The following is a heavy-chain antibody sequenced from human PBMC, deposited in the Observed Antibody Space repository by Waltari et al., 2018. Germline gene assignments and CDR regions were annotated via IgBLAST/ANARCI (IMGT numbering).Heavy chain of an antibody. V-gene: IGHV3-23*01. CDR2: TSASSGST. J-gene: IGHJ4*02. CDR3: TKMRRNLPRDIIDN. CDR1: GLLFSRFA. Sequence: EVQLLESGVGLVQRGGSLRLSCAVSGLLFSRFAMSLFRHTPGKGLEWVAGTSASSGSTYYADSVQGRFTISRDNSKKRVFLQMNSLRAEDTATYYCTKMRRNLPRDIIDNWGQGTQVNIAS.